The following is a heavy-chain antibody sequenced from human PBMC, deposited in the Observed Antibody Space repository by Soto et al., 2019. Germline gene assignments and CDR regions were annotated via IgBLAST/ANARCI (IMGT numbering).Heavy chain of an antibody. J-gene: IGHJ3*02. CDR1: GFNFHTFD. Sequence: GGSLRLSCAASGFNFHTFDMHWVRQVAGKGLEWVSGVGSTGDTYYADSVKGRFTISRENAKNSLFLQLNSLRAADTAVYYCARGGVYDAFDIWGQGTVVTVSS. CDR2: VGSTGDT. CDR3: ARGGVYDAFDI. V-gene: IGHV3-13*01. D-gene: IGHD3-16*01.